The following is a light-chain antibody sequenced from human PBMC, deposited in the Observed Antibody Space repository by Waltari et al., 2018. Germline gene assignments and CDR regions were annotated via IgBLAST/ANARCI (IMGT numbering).Light chain of an antibody. CDR3: QQSYSTPLT. J-gene: IGKJ4*01. CDR1: QSISSY. Sequence: DIQMTQSPSSLSASVEDRVTITCRASQSISSYLNWYQQKPGKAPKLLIYAASSLQSGGPSRFSGSGSATEFTLTISSLQPEDFATYYYQQSYSTPLTFGGGTKVEIK. V-gene: IGKV1-39*01. CDR2: AAS.